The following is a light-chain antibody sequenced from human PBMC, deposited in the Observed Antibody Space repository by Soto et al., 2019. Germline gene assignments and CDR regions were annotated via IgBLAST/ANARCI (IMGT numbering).Light chain of an antibody. J-gene: IGLJ1*01. V-gene: IGLV2-14*03. CDR1: SSDVGSYNY. CDR3: TSYTSSSTYV. Sequence: QSALTQPPSVSGSPGQSITIFCTGTSSDVGSYNYVSWYQQHPGRAPKLMIYDVSSRPSGVSNRFSGSKSGNTASLTISGLQAEDEADYFCTSYTSSSTYVFGTGTKLTVL. CDR2: DVS.